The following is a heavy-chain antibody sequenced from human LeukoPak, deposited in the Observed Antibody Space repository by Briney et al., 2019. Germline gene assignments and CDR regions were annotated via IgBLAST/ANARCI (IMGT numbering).Heavy chain of an antibody. D-gene: IGHD2-15*01. Sequence: GGSLRLSCAASGFTVSSNYMSWVRQAPGKGLEWVSVIYSGGSTYYADSVKGRFTISRDNSKNTLYLQMNSLRAEDTAVYYCARDTPPYCSGGSCYGDYWGQGTLVTVSS. CDR3: ARDTPPYCSGGSCYGDY. CDR2: IYSGGST. CDR1: GFTVSSNY. J-gene: IGHJ4*02. V-gene: IGHV3-66*01.